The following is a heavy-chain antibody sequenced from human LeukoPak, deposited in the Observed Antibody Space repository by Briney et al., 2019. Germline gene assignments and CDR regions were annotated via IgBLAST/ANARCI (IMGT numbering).Heavy chain of an antibody. CDR2: ISNDGSNK. D-gene: IGHD6-13*01. Sequence: GGSLRLSCAASGFTFSSYAMHWVRQAPGKGLEGVAVISNDGSNKYYADSVKGRFTISRDNSKNTLYLQMNSLRAEDTAVYYCARVNRGIAAFDYWGQGTLVTVSS. CDR3: ARVNRGIAAFDY. J-gene: IGHJ4*02. CDR1: GFTFSSYA. V-gene: IGHV3-30-3*01.